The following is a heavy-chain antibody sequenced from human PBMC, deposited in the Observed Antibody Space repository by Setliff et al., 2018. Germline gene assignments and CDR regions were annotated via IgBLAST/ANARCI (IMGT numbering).Heavy chain of an antibody. D-gene: IGHD1-1*01. J-gene: IGHJ1*01. CDR1: GGSISSGVYY. CDR3: VREGYSEYFQD. Sequence: PSETLSLTCTVSGGSISSGVYYWGWIRQPPGKGLEWIGRIYHGGKTYYNTSLESRLTISVDTSKNQLSLTLSSVTAADTAVYYCVREGYSEYFQDWGRGTLVTVSS. V-gene: IGHV4-39*07. CDR2: IYHGGKT.